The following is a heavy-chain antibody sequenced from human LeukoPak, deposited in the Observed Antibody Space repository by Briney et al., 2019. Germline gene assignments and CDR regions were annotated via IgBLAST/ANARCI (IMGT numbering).Heavy chain of an antibody. Sequence: GGSLRLSCAASGFTFSSYAMHWVRQAPGKGLEWVAVISYDGSNKYYADSVKGRFTISRDNSKNTLYLQMNSLRAEDTAVYYCARDLRFSQFPSGPWGQGTLVTVSS. CDR1: GFTFSSYA. CDR2: ISYDGSNK. V-gene: IGHV3-30-3*01. D-gene: IGHD3-10*01. J-gene: IGHJ5*02. CDR3: ARDLRFSQFPSGP.